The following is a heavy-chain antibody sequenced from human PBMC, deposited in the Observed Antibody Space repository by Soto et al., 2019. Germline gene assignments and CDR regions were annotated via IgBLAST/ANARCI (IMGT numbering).Heavy chain of an antibody. CDR2: INAGNGNT. CDR3: ARAGSQLWFMGSSCCLDF. D-gene: IGHD5-18*01. V-gene: IGHV1-3*01. CDR1: GCTFTSYA. J-gene: IGHJ6*01. Sequence: ASVKVSCKASGCTFTSYAIHWVRQAPGQRLEWMGWINAGNGNTKYSQKFQGRVTITRDTSASTAYMELSSLRSEDTAVYYCARAGSQLWFMGSSCCLDFSGQGITVTVFS.